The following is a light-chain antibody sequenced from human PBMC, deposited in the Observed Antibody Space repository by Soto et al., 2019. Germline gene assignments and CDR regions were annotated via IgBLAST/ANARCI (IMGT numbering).Light chain of an antibody. J-gene: IGKJ5*01. V-gene: IGKV3-11*01. Sequence: IVLPQSPATLSLSPGERATLSCMASQSVSSYLAWYQHKPGQAPRLLIYDASNRATGIPARFSGSGSGTDFTLTISSLQPEDFAVYYCQQRSNWPSITFGQGTRLEIK. CDR1: QSVSSY. CDR3: QQRSNWPSIT. CDR2: DAS.